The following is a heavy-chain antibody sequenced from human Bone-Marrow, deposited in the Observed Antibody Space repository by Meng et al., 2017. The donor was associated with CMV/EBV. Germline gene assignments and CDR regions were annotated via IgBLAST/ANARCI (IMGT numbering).Heavy chain of an antibody. V-gene: IGHV1-3*03. J-gene: IGHJ5*02. Sequence: ASVKVSCKASGYTFTSYAMHWVRQAPGQRLEWMGWINAGNGNTKYSQEFQGRVTITRDTSTSTVYMELSSLRSEDTAVYYCARSPYCSSTSCSRGWFDPWGQGTLVTVSS. CDR3: ARSPYCSSTSCSRGWFDP. CDR2: INAGNGNT. D-gene: IGHD2-2*01. CDR1: GYTFTSYA.